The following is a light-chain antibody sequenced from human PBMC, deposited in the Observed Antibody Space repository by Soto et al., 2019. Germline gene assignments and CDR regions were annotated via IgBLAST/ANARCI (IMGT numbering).Light chain of an antibody. CDR3: QQYGTSPPLT. J-gene: IGKJ4*01. CDR2: GAS. Sequence: EIVLTQSPGTLSLSPGERATLSCRASQSVYSTYLAWYQQKPGQAPRLLISGASSRAPGIPDRFSGSGSGTEFTLTISRLEPEDSAVYYCQQYGTSPPLTFGGGTKVEIK. V-gene: IGKV3-20*01. CDR1: QSVYSTY.